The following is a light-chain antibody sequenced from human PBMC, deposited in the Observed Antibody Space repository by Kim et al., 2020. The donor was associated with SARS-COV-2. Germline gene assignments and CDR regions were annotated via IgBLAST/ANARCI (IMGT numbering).Light chain of an antibody. V-gene: IGKV1-39*01. CDR3: QQSYNLIT. CDR1: QTISTD. Sequence: DIQMTQSPSSLSASVGDRVTITCRASQTISTDLTWYQQKPGKAPKLLIYDASSLQSGVPSRFSGSGSGTDFTLTISNLQPEDFATYYCQQSYNLITSGQGTRLEIK. CDR2: DAS. J-gene: IGKJ5*01.